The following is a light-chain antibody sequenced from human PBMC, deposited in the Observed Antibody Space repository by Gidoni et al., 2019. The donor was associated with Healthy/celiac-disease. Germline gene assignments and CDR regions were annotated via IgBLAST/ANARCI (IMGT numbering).Light chain of an antibody. V-gene: IGKV3-11*01. J-gene: IGKJ2*01. CDR2: DAS. CDR1: QMVSSY. CDR3: QQRSNWPPENT. Sequence: EIVLTQSPATLSLSPGERATLSCRVSQMVSSYLAWYQQKPGQAPRLLIYDASNRATGIPARFSGSGYGTDFTLTISSLEPEDFAVYYCQQRSNWPPENTFGQGTKLEIK.